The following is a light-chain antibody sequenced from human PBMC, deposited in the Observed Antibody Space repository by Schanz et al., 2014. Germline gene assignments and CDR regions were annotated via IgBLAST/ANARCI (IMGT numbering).Light chain of an antibody. CDR2: EGN. CDR3: CPYAGSSTFGVV. J-gene: IGLJ2*01. CDR1: SSDVGSFIL. V-gene: IGLV2-23*03. Sequence: QSALTQPASVSGSPGQSITISCTGTSSDVGSFILVSWYQQHPGKAPKLMIYEGNKRPSGVSDRFSGSKSGNTASLTISGLQAEDEADYYCCPYAGSSTFGVVFGGGTKLTVL.